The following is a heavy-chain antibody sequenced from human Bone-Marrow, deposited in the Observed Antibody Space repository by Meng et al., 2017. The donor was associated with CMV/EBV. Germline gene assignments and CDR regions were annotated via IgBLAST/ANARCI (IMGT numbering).Heavy chain of an antibody. CDR2: ISSSGRLI. J-gene: IGHJ4*02. Sequence: GGSLRLSCAASGFTFRTYEMNWVRQAPGKGLEWISYISSSGRLIFYADSVKGRFTISRDNAKNSLYLQMNSLRAEDTAVYYCARDEGGSSYPAIAHWGQGTLVTVSS. V-gene: IGHV3-48*03. D-gene: IGHD1-26*01. CDR1: GFTFRTYE. CDR3: ARDEGGSSYPAIAH.